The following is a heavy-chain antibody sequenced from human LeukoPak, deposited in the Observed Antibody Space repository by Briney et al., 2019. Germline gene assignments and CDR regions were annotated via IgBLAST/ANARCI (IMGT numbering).Heavy chain of an antibody. CDR1: GFTFSSYS. V-gene: IGHV3-21*01. J-gene: IGHJ4*02. CDR2: ISSSSSYI. D-gene: IGHD1-14*01. CDR3: ARVTNFLYYFDY. Sequence: GGSLRLSCAASGFTFSSYSMNWVRQAAGKGLEWVSSISSSSSYIYYADSVKGRFTISRDNAKNSLYLQMNSLRAEDTAVYYCARVTNFLYYFDYWGQGTLVTVSS.